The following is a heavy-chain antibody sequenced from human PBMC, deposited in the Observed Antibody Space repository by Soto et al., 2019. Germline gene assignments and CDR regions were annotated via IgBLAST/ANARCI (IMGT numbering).Heavy chain of an antibody. D-gene: IGHD1-1*01. V-gene: IGHV4-34*01. Sequence: KTSETLSLTCAVYGGSFSGYYWSWIRQPPGKGLEWIGEINHSGSTNYNPSLKSRVTISVDTSKNQFSLKLSSVTAADTAVYYCARRDGYNLWFDPWGQGTLVTVSS. CDR2: INHSGST. J-gene: IGHJ5*02. CDR3: ARRDGYNLWFDP. CDR1: GGSFSGYY.